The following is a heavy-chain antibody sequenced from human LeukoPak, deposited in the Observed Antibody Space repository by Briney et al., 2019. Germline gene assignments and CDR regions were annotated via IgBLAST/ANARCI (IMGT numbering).Heavy chain of an antibody. V-gene: IGHV1-2*02. CDR1: GYTFTSYG. J-gene: IGHJ4*02. D-gene: IGHD2-15*01. CDR2: INPNSGGT. CDR3: ARELKKHVVAIGGY. Sequence: GASVKVSCKASGYTFTSYGISWVRQAPGQGLEWMGWINPNSGGTNYAQKFQGRVTMTRDTSISTAYMELSRLRSDDTAVYYCARELKKHVVAIGGYWGQGTLVTVSS.